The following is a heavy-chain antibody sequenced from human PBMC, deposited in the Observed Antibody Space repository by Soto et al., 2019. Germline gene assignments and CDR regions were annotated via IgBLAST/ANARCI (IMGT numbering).Heavy chain of an antibody. V-gene: IGHV3-23*01. Sequence: EVQLLESGGGLVQPGGSLRLSCAASGFTFSSYAMSWVRQAPGKGLEWVSAISGSGGSTYYADSVKGRFTIYRDNSKNTLYLQMNSLRAEDTAVYYCAKDPLKYYYDSSGYYGYYFDYWGQGTLVTVSS. D-gene: IGHD3-22*01. J-gene: IGHJ4*02. CDR3: AKDPLKYYYDSSGYYGYYFDY. CDR2: ISGSGGST. CDR1: GFTFSSYA.